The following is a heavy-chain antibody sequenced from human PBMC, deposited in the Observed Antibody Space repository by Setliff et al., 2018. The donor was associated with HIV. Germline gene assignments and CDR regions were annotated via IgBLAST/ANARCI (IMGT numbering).Heavy chain of an antibody. Sequence: LRLSCAASGFTFSSYAMHWVRQAPGRGLEYVSAISSDGGSTYYANSVKGRFTISRDNSKNTLYLQMGGLRAEDMAVYYCARVPTVIYYYYMDVWGKGTTVTVSS. D-gene: IGHD2-21*01. V-gene: IGHV3-64*01. CDR1: GFTFSSYA. CDR2: ISSDGGST. J-gene: IGHJ6*03. CDR3: ARVPTVIYYYYMDV.